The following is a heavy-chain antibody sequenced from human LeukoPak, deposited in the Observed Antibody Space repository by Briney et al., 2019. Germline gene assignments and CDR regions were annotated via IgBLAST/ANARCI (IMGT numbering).Heavy chain of an antibody. Sequence: ASVKVSCKASGYTFTSYYMHWVRQAPGQGLEWMGIINPSGGSTSYAQKFQGRVTMTRDTSTSTVYMELSSLRSEDTAVYYCARYIVVVPASGHDAFDIWGQGTMVTVSS. J-gene: IGHJ3*02. CDR1: GYTFTSYY. V-gene: IGHV1-46*01. D-gene: IGHD2-2*01. CDR3: ARYIVVVPASGHDAFDI. CDR2: INPSGGST.